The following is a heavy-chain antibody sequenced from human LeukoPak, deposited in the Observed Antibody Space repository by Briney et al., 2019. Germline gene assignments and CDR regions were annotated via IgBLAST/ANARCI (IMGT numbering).Heavy chain of an antibody. J-gene: IGHJ4*02. CDR3: ARPGDLRGPWLIDY. CDR1: GYTFTSYY. V-gene: IGHV1-46*01. D-gene: IGHD3-10*01. Sequence: ASVKVSSKASGYTFTSYYMHGVRQAPGQGREGVGIINHRYCSTSYAQKFQGRVRMPRDTSSSTVYLELSRLRSEDTAVYYCARPGDLRGPWLIDYWGQGTLVTVSS. CDR2: INHRYCST.